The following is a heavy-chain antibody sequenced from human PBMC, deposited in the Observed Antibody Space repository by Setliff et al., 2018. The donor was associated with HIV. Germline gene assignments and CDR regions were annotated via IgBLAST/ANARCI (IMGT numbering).Heavy chain of an antibody. CDR2: IYTSGRT. J-gene: IGHJ4*02. CDR1: GGSISSGSYY. Sequence: SETLSLTCTVSGGSISSGSYYWSWIRQPAGKGLEWIGLIYTSGRTNYNPSLKSRVKISVDTSKNQFSLDLSSVTAADTAVYYCASLFHDTSAPWLQFPRYFDYWGQGTLVTVSS. D-gene: IGHD3-22*01. CDR3: ASLFHDTSAPWLQFPRYFDY. V-gene: IGHV4-61*02.